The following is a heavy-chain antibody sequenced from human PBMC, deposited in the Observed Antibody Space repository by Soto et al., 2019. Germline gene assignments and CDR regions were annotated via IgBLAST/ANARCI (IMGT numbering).Heavy chain of an antibody. CDR3: ARDSVRDYLYYYYGMDV. CDR1: GFTFSSYT. CDR2: IGTSSSYI. J-gene: IGHJ6*02. D-gene: IGHD4-17*01. V-gene: IGHV3-21*01. Sequence: VGSRRLSCAASGFTFSSYTMNWVRQAPGRGLEWVSSIGTSSSYIYYADSVKGRFTISRDNAKNSLFLQMNSLRADDTAVYYCARDSVRDYLYYYYGMDVWGQGTTVTV.